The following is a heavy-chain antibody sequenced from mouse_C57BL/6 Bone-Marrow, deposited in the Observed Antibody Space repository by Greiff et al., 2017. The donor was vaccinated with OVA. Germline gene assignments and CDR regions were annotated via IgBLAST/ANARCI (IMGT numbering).Heavy chain of an antibody. CDR3: TTYRY. V-gene: IGHV14-4*01. CDR2: IDPENGDT. Sequence: VQLKESGAELVRPGASVKLSCTASGFTFKDDYMHWVKQRPEQGLEWIGWIDPENGDTEYASKFQGKATITADTSSNTAYLQLSSLTSEDTAVYYCTTYRYWGQGTTLTVSS. J-gene: IGHJ2*01. CDR1: GFTFKDDY.